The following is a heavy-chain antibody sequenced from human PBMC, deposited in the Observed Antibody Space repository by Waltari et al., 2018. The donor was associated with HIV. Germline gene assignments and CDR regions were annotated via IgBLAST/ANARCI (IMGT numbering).Heavy chain of an antibody. J-gene: IGHJ6*02. CDR1: NASFASYY. CDR2: VNYDGQR. Sequence: QVQLEQWGAGLVKPSETLSVTCAVYNASFASYYWTWVRQAPGKGLEWIGEVNYDGQRFYNPSLQSRASAFLDASKRQFSLRLTSATAADTAVYFCVRGPNWQLGGLDVWGRGTTVIVSS. D-gene: IGHD1-1*01. CDR3: VRGPNWQLGGLDV. V-gene: IGHV4-34*02.